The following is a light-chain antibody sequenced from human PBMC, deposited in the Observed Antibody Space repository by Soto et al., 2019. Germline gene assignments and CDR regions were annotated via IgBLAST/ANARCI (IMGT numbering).Light chain of an antibody. CDR2: KAS. Sequence: DIQMTQSPSTPSASVGDRVTITCRASQSISDWLAWYQQRSGKAPKLLIYKASSLQSGVPPRFSGSGSGTEFTLTISSLQPDDFATYYCQQYNRFPYTFGQGTKLEIK. CDR1: QSISDW. J-gene: IGKJ2*01. V-gene: IGKV1-5*03. CDR3: QQYNRFPYT.